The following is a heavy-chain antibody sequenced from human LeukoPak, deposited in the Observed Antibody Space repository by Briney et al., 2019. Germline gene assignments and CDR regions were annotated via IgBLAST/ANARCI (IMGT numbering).Heavy chain of an antibody. J-gene: IGHJ6*02. Sequence: GGSLRLSCAASGFTFSSYEMNWVRQAPGKGLEWVSYISSSGSTIYYAYSVKGRFTISKNNDKNSLYLQMNSLSGEDTAVYYCARAFYYDSSGYGMDVWGQGTTVTVSS. V-gene: IGHV3-48*03. D-gene: IGHD3-22*01. CDR2: ISSSGSTI. CDR3: ARAFYYDSSGYGMDV. CDR1: GFTFSSYE.